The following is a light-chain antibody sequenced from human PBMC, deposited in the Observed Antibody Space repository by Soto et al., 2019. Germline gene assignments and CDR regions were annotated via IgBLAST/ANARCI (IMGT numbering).Light chain of an antibody. Sequence: QSVLTQPPSVAGAPGQRVTISCTGSSSNIGADYDVHWYQQTPGTAPKLVIYGNSNPPSGVPDRFSGSKSGTSASLAITGLQAEDEADSYCQSYASSLSGSRVFGGGTKLPVL. CDR1: SSNIGADYD. V-gene: IGLV1-40*01. CDR3: QSYASSLSGSRV. J-gene: IGLJ3*02. CDR2: GNS.